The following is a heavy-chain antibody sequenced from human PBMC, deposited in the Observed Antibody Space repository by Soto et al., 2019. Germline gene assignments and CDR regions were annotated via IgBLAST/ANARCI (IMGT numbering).Heavy chain of an antibody. Sequence: GGSLRLSCAASGFTFSSYAMHWVRQAPGKGLEWVAVISYDGSNKYYADSVKGRFTISRDNSKNTLYLQMNSLRAEDTAVYYCARDPYDYAEPPVFDYWGQGTLVTVSS. CDR2: ISYDGSNK. CDR1: GFTFSSYA. CDR3: ARDPYDYAEPPVFDY. V-gene: IGHV3-30-3*01. D-gene: IGHD4-17*01. J-gene: IGHJ4*02.